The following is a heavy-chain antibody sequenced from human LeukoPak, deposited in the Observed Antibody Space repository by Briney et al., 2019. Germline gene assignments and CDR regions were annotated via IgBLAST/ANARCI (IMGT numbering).Heavy chain of an antibody. CDR3: ARDQYDYVWGSYRPYFDY. Sequence: ASVKVSCKASGYTFTGYGISWVRQAPGQGLEWIGSVSSYNGNTNYAERLQGRVIMTTDTSTRTAYMELRSLRSDDTAVFYCARDQYDYVWGSYRPYFDYWGQGTLVTVSS. J-gene: IGHJ4*02. V-gene: IGHV1-18*04. D-gene: IGHD3-16*02. CDR1: GYTFTGYG. CDR2: VSSYNGNT.